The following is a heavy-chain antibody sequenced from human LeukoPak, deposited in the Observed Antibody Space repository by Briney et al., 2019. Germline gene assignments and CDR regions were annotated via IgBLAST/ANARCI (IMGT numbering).Heavy chain of an antibody. CDR1: GYTFTSYG. D-gene: IGHD3-10*01. V-gene: IGHV1-18*01. CDR2: ISAYYGNT. Sequence: ASVKVSCKASGYTFTSYGFSWVRQAPGQGLEWMGWISAYYGNTNYAQKLQDRVTMTTDTSTSTAYMELTSLRSDDTAVYYCARVYSTNYYGSGDRPFLFDYWGQGTVVTVSS. J-gene: IGHJ4*02. CDR3: ARVYSTNYYGSGDRPFLFDY.